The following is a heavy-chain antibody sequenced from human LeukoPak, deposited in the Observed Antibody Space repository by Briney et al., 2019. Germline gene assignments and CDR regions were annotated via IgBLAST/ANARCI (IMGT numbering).Heavy chain of an antibody. V-gene: IGHV3-23*01. Sequence: GGSLRLSCAASGFTFSSYAMSWVRQAPGKGLEWVSAISGSGGSTYYTDSLKGRFIISRDNSKNTLFLQLNSLRAEDTAVYYCARAQSQRGGAFDIWGQGTMVTVSS. CDR3: ARAQSQRGGAFDI. J-gene: IGHJ3*02. CDR2: ISGSGGST. CDR1: GFTFSSYA. D-gene: IGHD2-15*01.